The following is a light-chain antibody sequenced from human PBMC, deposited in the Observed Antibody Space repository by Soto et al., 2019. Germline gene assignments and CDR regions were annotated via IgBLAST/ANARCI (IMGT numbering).Light chain of an antibody. J-gene: IGLJ1*01. CDR3: SSHSSSSAYYV. Sequence: QSALTQPASVSGSPGQSIAISCTGSSSDVGIYNYVSWYQQHPGKVPKLIIYEVTNRPSGVSNRFSGSKSGNTASLTISGLQAEDEADYYCSSHSSSSAYYVFGTGTKLTVL. V-gene: IGLV2-14*01. CDR1: SSDVGIYNY. CDR2: EVT.